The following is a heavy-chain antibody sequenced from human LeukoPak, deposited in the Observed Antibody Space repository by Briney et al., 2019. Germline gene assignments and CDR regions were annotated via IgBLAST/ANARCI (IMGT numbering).Heavy chain of an antibody. D-gene: IGHD2-15*01. J-gene: IGHJ4*02. CDR3: AKDEICPGRSCYSCLDY. V-gene: IGHV3-53*01. Sequence: GGSLRLSCTVSGFTVSSNSMSWVRQAPGKGLEWVSFIYSDNTHYSDSVKGRFTISRDNSKNTLYLQMNSLRAEDTAIYYCAKDEICPGRSCYSCLDYWGQGTLVTVSS. CDR1: GFTVSSNS. CDR2: IYSDNT.